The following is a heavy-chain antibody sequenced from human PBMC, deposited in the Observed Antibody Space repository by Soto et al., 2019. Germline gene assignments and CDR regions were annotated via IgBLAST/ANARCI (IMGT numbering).Heavy chain of an antibody. CDR3: ASRSSGWYFDY. CDR1: GFTFSSYA. D-gene: IGHD6-19*01. Sequence: EVQLLESGGGLVQPGGSLRLSCAASGFTFSSYAMNWVRQGPGKGLEWVSVISGSGGSTYYADSVKSRFTFPRDNSRNTLYRQMNSLRAEDTAVYYCASRSSGWYFDYGGQGTLVTVSS. V-gene: IGHV3-23*01. J-gene: IGHJ4*02. CDR2: ISGSGGST.